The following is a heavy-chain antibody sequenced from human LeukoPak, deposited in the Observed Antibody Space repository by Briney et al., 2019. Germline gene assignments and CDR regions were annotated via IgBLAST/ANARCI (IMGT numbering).Heavy chain of an antibody. CDR1: GASISSGGYS. CDR3: ARTTVVTRLFDY. Sequence: PSETLSLTCAVSGASISSGGYSWSWLRQPPGKGLEWIGYIYHSGSTYYNPSLKSPVTISVDRSKNQFSLKLSSVTAADTAVYYCARTTVVTRLFDYWGQGTLVTVSS. V-gene: IGHV4-30-2*01. D-gene: IGHD4-23*01. J-gene: IGHJ4*02. CDR2: IYHSGST.